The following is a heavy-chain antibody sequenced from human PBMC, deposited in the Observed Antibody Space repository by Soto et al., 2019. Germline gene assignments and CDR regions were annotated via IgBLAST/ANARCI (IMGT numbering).Heavy chain of an antibody. J-gene: IGHJ5*02. V-gene: IGHV1-8*01. CDR1: GYTFTSHD. D-gene: IGHD3-22*01. CDR3: VRGYPYSSGP. Sequence: QVQLVQSGAEVKKPGASVKVSCKASGYTFTSHDINWVRQATGQGLEWMGWMNPNRGNTGYAQKFQGRVTMTRSTSISTAYMELSNLRSEDTAVYYCVRGYPYSSGPWGQGTLVTVSS. CDR2: MNPNRGNT.